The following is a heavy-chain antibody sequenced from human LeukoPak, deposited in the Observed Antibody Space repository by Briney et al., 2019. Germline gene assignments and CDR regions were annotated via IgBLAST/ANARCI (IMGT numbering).Heavy chain of an antibody. CDR2: IYYSGST. Sequence: PSETLSLTCTVSGGSISSYYWSWIRQPPGKGLEWIGYIYYSGSTNYNPSLKSRVTISVDTSKNQFSLKLSSVTAADTAVYYCALGYSGSYVGWFDPWGQGTLVTVSP. CDR3: ALGYSGSYVGWFDP. J-gene: IGHJ5*02. CDR1: GGSISSYY. D-gene: IGHD1-26*01. V-gene: IGHV4-59*01.